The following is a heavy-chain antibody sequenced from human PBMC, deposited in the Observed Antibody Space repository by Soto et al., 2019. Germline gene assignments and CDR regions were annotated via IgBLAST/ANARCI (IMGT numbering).Heavy chain of an antibody. CDR1: SGSISSADYY. J-gene: IGHJ5*02. CDR3: ASGGSSNWFDP. D-gene: IGHD1-26*01. CDR2: IYYTGSA. V-gene: IGHV4-30-4*01. Sequence: TLSLTCTVSSGSISSADYYWSWIRQPPGKGLEWIGYIYYTGSAYYNPSLKSRVTMSVDTSKNQFSLKVTSVTAADTAVDYCASGGSSNWFDPWGKGTLVTISS.